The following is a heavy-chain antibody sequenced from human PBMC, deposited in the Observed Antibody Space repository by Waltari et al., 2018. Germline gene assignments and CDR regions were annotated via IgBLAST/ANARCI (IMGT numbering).Heavy chain of an antibody. V-gene: IGHV4-59*11. Sequence: QVQLQESGPGLVKPSETLSLTCTVSGGSISSHYWSWIRPPPGKGLEWIGYIYYSGSTNYNPSRKSRVTISVDTSKNQFSLKLSSVTAADTAVYYCARDRGVGAPPYGMDVWGQGTTVTFSS. CDR2: IYYSGST. D-gene: IGHD1-26*01. J-gene: IGHJ6*02. CDR3: ARDRGVGAPPYGMDV. CDR1: GGSISSHY.